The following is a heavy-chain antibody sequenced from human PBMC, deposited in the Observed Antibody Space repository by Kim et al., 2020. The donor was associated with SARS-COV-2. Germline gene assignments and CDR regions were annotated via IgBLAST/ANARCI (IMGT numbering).Heavy chain of an antibody. CDR3: ERRPPVAGDGYYIDY. V-gene: IGHV5-51*01. CDR2: IYPDDSDT. D-gene: IGHD6-19*01. J-gene: IGHJ4*02. Sequence: GESLKISCKGSGYSFNTHWIGWVRQRPGKGLEWLGIIYPDDSDTRYSPSLQGHVTISADKSTNTAYLQWTSLKPSDTAIYFCERRPPVAGDGYYIDYGGQGAPVTASA. CDR1: GYSFNTHW.